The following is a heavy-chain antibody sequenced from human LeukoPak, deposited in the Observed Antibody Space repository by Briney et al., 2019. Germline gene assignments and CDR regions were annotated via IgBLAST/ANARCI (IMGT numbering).Heavy chain of an antibody. D-gene: IGHD7-27*01. V-gene: IGHV1-69*01. J-gene: IGHJ6*03. CDR1: GGTFSSYA. CDR3: ARSNWGHYYYYYMDV. CDR2: IIPIFGTA. Sequence: GSSVKVSCKASGGTFSSYAISWVRQAPGQGLEWMGGIIPIFGTANYAQKFQGRVTITADESTSTAYMELSSLRSEDTAVYYCARSNWGHYYYYYMDVWGKGTTVTVSS.